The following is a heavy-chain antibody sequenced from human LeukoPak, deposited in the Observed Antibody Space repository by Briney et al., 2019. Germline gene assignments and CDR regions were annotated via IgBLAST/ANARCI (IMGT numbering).Heavy chain of an antibody. J-gene: IGHJ4*02. CDR1: GFTFSNYN. D-gene: IGHD6-19*01. Sequence: GGSLRLSCAASGFTFSNYNMNWVRQAPGKGLEWVSSITSSSTYIYYADSVKGRFTISRDNSKNTLYLQMNSLRAEDTAVYYCARDRRVDSSGGDYWGQGTLVTVSS. CDR3: ARDRRVDSSGGDY. V-gene: IGHV3-21*01. CDR2: ITSSSTYI.